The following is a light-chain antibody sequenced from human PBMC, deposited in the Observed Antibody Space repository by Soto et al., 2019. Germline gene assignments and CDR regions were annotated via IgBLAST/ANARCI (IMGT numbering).Light chain of an antibody. J-gene: IGLJ2*01. CDR1: SSDVGGYNY. Sequence: QSALTQPASVSGSPGQSITISCTGTSSDVGGYNYVSWYQQHPGKAPKLMIYDVSNRPSGVSNRFSGSKSGNTASLTISGLQAEDEADYYCSSYTSTWRLGGGTKVTVL. V-gene: IGLV2-14*01. CDR3: SSYTSTWR. CDR2: DVS.